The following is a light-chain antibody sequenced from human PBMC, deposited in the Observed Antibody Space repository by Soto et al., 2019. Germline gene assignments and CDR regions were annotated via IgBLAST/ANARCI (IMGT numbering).Light chain of an antibody. CDR1: SNDVGGYNL. V-gene: IGLV2-23*01. Sequence: QSVLPQPASVSGSPGQSITISCTGTSNDVGGYNLVSWYQHHPGKAPQLMIYEGSKRPSGVSTRFSGSKSGNTASLTISGLQAEDEADYYCCSFAGSNTWVFGGGTKVTVL. CDR2: EGS. J-gene: IGLJ3*02. CDR3: CSFAGSNTWV.